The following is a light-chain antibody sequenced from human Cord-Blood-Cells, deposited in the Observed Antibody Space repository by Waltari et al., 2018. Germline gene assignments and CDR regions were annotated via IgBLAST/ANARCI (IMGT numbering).Light chain of an antibody. J-gene: IGLJ1*01. V-gene: IGLV2-23*01. CDR1: SSDVGSYNL. Sequence: QSALTQPASVSGSHGQSTPIPSTGTSSDVGSYNLVSWYQQHPGKAPKLMIYEGSKRPSGVSNRFSGSKSGNTASLTISGLQAEDEADYYCCSYAGSSTFYVFGTGTKVTVL. CDR2: EGS. CDR3: CSYAGSSTFYV.